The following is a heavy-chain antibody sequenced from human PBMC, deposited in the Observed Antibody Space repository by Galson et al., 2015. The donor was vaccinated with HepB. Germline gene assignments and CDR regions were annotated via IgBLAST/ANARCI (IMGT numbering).Heavy chain of an antibody. D-gene: IGHD2-21*02. CDR2: INPNNAGT. J-gene: IGHJ4*02. CDR3: VRDTGDWALDF. CDR1: GYTFSGHH. V-gene: IGHV1-46*01. Sequence: SVKVSCKASGYTFSGHHIHWVRQAPGQGLEWMAIINPNNAGTIYAQKFQDRVTVTRDTSTTTLYMEFSSLRSEDTAVYYCVRDTGDWALDFWGQGTQVTVSS.